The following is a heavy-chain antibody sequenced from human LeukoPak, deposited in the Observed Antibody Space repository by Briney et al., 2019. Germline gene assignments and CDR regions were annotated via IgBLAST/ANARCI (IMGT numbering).Heavy chain of an antibody. Sequence: PSETLSLTCTVSGGSISSYYWSWIRQPPGKGLEWIGYIYYSGSTNYNPSLKSRVTISVDTSKNQFSLKLSSVTAADTAVYYCARHAGDNPFDYWGQGTLVTVSS. CDR1: GGSISSYY. J-gene: IGHJ4*02. CDR3: ARHAGDNPFDY. V-gene: IGHV4-59*08. D-gene: IGHD4-17*01. CDR2: IYYSGST.